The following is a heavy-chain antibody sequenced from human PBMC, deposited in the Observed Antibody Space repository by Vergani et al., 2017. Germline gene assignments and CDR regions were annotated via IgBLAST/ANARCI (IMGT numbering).Heavy chain of an antibody. CDR3: ASLGLAAAAVFFDY. Sequence: EVQLVQSGAEVRKPGATVKISCKVSGYTFGDYYMHWVHQAPGKGLEWMGLIDPENGKTTYAERFQGRVTFTADTSTDTAYLELNNLRSEDTAIYYCASLGLAAAAVFFDYWGQGSLVIVSS. V-gene: IGHV1-69-2*01. D-gene: IGHD6-13*01. CDR1: GYTFGDYY. J-gene: IGHJ4*02. CDR2: IDPENGKT.